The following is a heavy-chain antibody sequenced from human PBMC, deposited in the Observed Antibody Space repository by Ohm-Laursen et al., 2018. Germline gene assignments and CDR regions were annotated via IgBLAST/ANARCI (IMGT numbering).Heavy chain of an antibody. CDR3: VVSEIRYSFTYLADF. CDR1: GYSINNYY. CDR2: MYAPGNL. V-gene: IGHV4-4*07. D-gene: IGHD5-18*01. Sequence: ETLSLTCTVSGYSINNYYWSWIRQPAGKGLEWIGRMYAPGNLNYNPSLNSRVTMSVDTSRNQFYLKMTSVTAADTAVYYCVVSEIRYSFTYLADFWGQGILVTVPS. J-gene: IGHJ4*02.